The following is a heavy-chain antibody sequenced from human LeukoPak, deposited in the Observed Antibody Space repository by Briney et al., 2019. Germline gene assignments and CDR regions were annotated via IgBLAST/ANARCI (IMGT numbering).Heavy chain of an antibody. CDR1: GFTFSSYG. D-gene: IGHD3-22*01. J-gene: IGHJ4*02. CDR3: AKGEYYYDSSGYYEDDY. Sequence: GGSLRLSCAASGFTFSSYGMHWVRQAPGKGLEWVAFIRYDGSNKCYADSVKGRFTISRDNSKNTLYLQMNSLRAEDTAVYYCAKGEYYYDSSGYYEDDYWGQGTLVTVSS. CDR2: IRYDGSNK. V-gene: IGHV3-30*02.